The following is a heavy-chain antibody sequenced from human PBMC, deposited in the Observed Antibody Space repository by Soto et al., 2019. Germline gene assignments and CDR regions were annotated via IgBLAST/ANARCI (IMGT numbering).Heavy chain of an antibody. CDR3: ARDIVAGSGWYTYDY. D-gene: IGHD6-19*01. J-gene: IGHJ4*02. Sequence: GGSLRLSCAASGFSFDEYGMNWVRQVPGKGLEWVSGINWNDDSDSIYYAGSVKGRFTISRDNAKNSLYLQMASLRAEDTAVYYCARDIVAGSGWYTYDYRGQGSLVTVPS. CDR1: GFSFDEYG. V-gene: IGHV3-20*04. CDR2: INWNDDSDSI.